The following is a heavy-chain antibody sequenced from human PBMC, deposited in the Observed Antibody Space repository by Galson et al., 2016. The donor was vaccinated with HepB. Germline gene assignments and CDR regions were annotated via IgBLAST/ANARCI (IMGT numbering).Heavy chain of an antibody. CDR2: IYSGDDP. V-gene: IGHV3-53*01. D-gene: IGHD6-19*01. J-gene: IGHJ4*02. Sequence: SLRLSCAASGFSVSSNYINWVRQAPGKGLEWVSIIYSGDDPSYADPVKGRFTISRDYSKNTVYLQMNSLRADDTAVYYCAAQDSSGWYYDYWGQGTLVTVSS. CDR3: AAQDSSGWYYDY. CDR1: GFSVSSNY.